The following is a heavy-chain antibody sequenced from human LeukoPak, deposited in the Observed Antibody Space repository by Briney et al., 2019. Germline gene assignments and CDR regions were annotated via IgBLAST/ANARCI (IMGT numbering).Heavy chain of an antibody. D-gene: IGHD4-17*01. V-gene: IGHV3-74*01. CDR1: GFTFDDYA. Sequence: PGGSLRLSCAASGFTFDDYAMHWVRQAPGKGLVWVSRIKSDGSITTYADSVKGRFTISRDNAKNTLYLQMNSLRAEDTAVYYCARDPFYGDADLDSWGQGTLVTVSS. J-gene: IGHJ4*02. CDR3: ARDPFYGDADLDS. CDR2: IKSDGSIT.